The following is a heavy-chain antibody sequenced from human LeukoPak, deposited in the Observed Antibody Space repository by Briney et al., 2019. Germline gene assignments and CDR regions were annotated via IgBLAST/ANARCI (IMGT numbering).Heavy chain of an antibody. CDR3: ARTTEGGYTYDYFYYYYMDV. CDR2: IFHSGST. V-gene: IGHV4-4*02. Sequence: SETLSLTCTVSSGSIFNNNWWSWVRQPPGKGLEWIGQIFHSGSTSYSPSLKSRVTISMDKSKNQFSLKLSSVTAADTAVYYCARTTEGGYTYDYFYYYYMDVWGKGTTVTISS. D-gene: IGHD5-18*01. J-gene: IGHJ6*03. CDR1: SGSIFNNNW.